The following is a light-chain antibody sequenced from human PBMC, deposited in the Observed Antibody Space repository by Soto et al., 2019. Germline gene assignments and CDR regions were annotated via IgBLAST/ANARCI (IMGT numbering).Light chain of an antibody. V-gene: IGLV2-14*01. CDR3: YSYTRSSTPRYVV. CDR1: SSDVGGYNY. CDR2: DVS. J-gene: IGLJ2*01. Sequence: QSALTQPASVSGSPGQSITISCTGTSSDVGGYNYVSWYQQHPGKAPKLMIYDVSNRPSGVSNRSSGSKSGNTASLSISGLLAEDEADDYYYSYTRSSTPRYVVFGGGTKVTVL.